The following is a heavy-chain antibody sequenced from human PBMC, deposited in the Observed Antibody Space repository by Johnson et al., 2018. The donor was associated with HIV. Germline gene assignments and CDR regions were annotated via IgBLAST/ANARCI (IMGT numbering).Heavy chain of an antibody. CDR1: GFTFSSYD. V-gene: IGHV3-20*04. CDR2: INWNGGST. Sequence: VQLVESGGGLVQPGGSLRLSCAASGFTFSSYDMHWVRQATGKGLEWVSGINWNGGSTGYADSVKGRFTISRDNAKNSLYLQMNSLRPEDTAVYYCASDGWELLGVAAFDVWGQGTLVTVSS. J-gene: IGHJ3*01. D-gene: IGHD1-26*01. CDR3: ASDGWELLGVAAFDV.